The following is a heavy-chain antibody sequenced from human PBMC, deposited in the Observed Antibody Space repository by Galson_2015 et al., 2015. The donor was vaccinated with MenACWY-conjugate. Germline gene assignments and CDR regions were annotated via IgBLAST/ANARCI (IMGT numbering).Heavy chain of an antibody. D-gene: IGHD6-13*01. CDR1: GGSISNNYYY. Sequence: SETLSLTCPVSGGSISNNYYYWGWIRQPPGKGLEWIGSIFYSGNAYYNPSLKSRVVISVDTSKNQFSLNVSSVTAADTAVYYCARLLKGMGRPDNGNWYHLIHLDPWGQGALVSVSS. V-gene: IGHV4-39*01. CDR3: ARLLKGMGRPDNGNWYHLIHLDP. J-gene: IGHJ5*02. CDR2: IFYSGNA.